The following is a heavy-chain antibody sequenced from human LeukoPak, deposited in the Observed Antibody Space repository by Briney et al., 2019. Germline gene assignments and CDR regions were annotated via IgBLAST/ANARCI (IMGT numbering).Heavy chain of an antibody. CDR1: GYTFTTSY. CDR3: TAGRVPNLFDY. J-gene: IGHJ4*02. V-gene: IGHV1-46*01. Sequence: ASVKVSCQASGYTFTTSYMHWVRQAPGQGLEWMGIINPSGGTATYTQKLQGRVTMTRDTSTSTFYMELSRLRSEDTAIYYCTAGRVPNLFDYWGQGTLVTVSS. CDR2: INPSGGTA. D-gene: IGHD1-26*01.